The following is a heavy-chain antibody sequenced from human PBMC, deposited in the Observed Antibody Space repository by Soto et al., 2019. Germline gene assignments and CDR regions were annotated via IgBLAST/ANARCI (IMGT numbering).Heavy chain of an antibody. V-gene: IGHV3-48*01. CDR2: ISSSSSTI. CDR3: ARHPERIAQIGWFDP. D-gene: IGHD6-13*01. J-gene: IGHJ5*02. CDR1: GFTFSSYS. Sequence: EVQLVESGGGLLHPGGSLRLSCAASGFTFSSYSMNWVRQAPGKGLEWVSYISSSSSTIYYAESVKGRFTISRDNAKDSLYLQMNSLRAEDTAVYYCARHPERIAQIGWFDPWGQGTLVTVSS.